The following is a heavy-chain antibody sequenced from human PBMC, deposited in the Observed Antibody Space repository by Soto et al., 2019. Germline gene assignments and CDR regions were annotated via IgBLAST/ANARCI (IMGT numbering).Heavy chain of an antibody. CDR1: GFTFSSYA. V-gene: IGHV3-30-3*01. D-gene: IGHD6-19*01. CDR3: ARVAGGAETYYFDY. Sequence: GGSLRLSSAASGFTFSSYAIDWVRQAPGKGLEWVAVXSYXXSXXXXXDXXXGRFTISRDNSKNTLYLQMNSLRAEDTAVYYCARVAGGAETYYFDYWGQGTLVTVSS. J-gene: IGHJ4*02. CDR2: XSYXXSXX.